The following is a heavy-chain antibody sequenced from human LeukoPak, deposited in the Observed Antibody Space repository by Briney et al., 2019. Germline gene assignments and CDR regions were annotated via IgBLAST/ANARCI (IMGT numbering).Heavy chain of an antibody. CDR3: ARLYDARPSS. CDR2: VSGTSTYT. J-gene: IGHJ5*02. Sequence: KSGGSLRLSCAASGFSFSDDYMSWIGQAPGKGLEWVSYVSGTSTYTSYADSVRGRFTISRDNAKNSLYLQMNSLRAEDTAVYYCARLYDARPSSWGQGALVTVSS. D-gene: IGHD3-22*01. CDR1: GFSFSDDY. V-gene: IGHV3-11*06.